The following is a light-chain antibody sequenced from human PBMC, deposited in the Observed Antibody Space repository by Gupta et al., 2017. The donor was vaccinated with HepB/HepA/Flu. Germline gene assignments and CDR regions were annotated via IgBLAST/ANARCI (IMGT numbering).Light chain of an antibody. V-gene: IGKV2-24*01. CDR3: MQGTQFPRT. Sequence: DIVMTQTPLSSLVTLGQTASIPCRSSQNLVHADGNTYLNWLHQRPGHPPRLLIYRISNRFSGVPDRFSGSGAGTYFTLKISRVEAEDVGVYYCMQGTQFPRTFGQGTKVEIK. CDR2: RIS. J-gene: IGKJ1*01. CDR1: QNLVHADGNTY.